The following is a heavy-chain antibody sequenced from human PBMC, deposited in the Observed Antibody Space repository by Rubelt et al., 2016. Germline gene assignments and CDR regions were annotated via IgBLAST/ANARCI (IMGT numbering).Heavy chain of an antibody. CDR3: ARNSPGPGMGYYFGMDV. V-gene: IGHV4-30-2*01. Sequence: SGSTYYNPSLKSRVTTSVDKSKNQFSLKLSSVTAADTAVYYCARNSPGPGMGYYFGMDVWGQGTTVTVSS. J-gene: IGHJ6*02. D-gene: IGHD1-7*01. CDR2: SGST.